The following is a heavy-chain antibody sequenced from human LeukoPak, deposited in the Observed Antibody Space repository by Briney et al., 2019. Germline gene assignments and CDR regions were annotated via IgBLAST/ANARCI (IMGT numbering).Heavy chain of an antibody. CDR1: GGTFSSYA. Sequence: GASVKVSCKASGGTFSSYAISWVRQAPGQGLEWMGGIIPIFGTANYAQKFQGRVTITADESTSTAYMELSSLRSEDTAVYYCARVVVPAAIRAGPRSYYYYYMDVWGKGTTVTISS. CDR2: IIPIFGTA. V-gene: IGHV1-69*13. D-gene: IGHD2-2*01. CDR3: ARVVVPAAIRAGPRSYYYYYMDV. J-gene: IGHJ6*03.